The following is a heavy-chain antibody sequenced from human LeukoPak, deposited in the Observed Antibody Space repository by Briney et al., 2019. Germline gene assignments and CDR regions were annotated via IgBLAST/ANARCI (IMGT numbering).Heavy chain of an antibody. J-gene: IGHJ4*02. V-gene: IGHV3-66*02. Sequence: QPGGSLRLSCAASGFTVSSNYMSWVRQAPGKGLEWVSVIYSGGSTYYADSVKGRFTTSRDNSKNTLYLQMNSLRAEDTAVYYCARSRTIFGVVRWYFDYWGQGTLVTVSS. CDR3: ARSRTIFGVVRWYFDY. D-gene: IGHD3-3*01. CDR2: IYSGGST. CDR1: GFTVSSNY.